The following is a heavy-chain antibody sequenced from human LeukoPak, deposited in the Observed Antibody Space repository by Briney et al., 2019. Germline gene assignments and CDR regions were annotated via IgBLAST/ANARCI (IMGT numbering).Heavy chain of an antibody. J-gene: IGHJ6*02. D-gene: IGHD4-23*01. CDR3: ARSNSEGYYYGMDV. CDR1: GFTVSSYY. V-gene: IGHV3-66*01. Sequence: GGSLRLSCAASGFTVSSYYMSWVRQAPGKGLEWVSVIYSATGTYHADSVKGRFTISRDNSKNTLYLQMNSLRAEDTAVYYCARSNSEGYYYGMDVWGQGTTVTVSS. CDR2: IYSATGT.